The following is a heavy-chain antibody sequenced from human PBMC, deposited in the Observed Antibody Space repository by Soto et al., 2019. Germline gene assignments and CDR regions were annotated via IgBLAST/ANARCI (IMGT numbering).Heavy chain of an antibody. CDR2: ISAYNGNT. J-gene: IGHJ4*02. Sequence: GASVKVSCKASGYTFTSYGISWVRQAPGQGLEWMGWISAYNGNTSYAQKLQGRVTMTTDTSTSTAYMELRSLRSDDTAVYYCARHRLPYSSSWYFDYWGQGTLVTVSS. V-gene: IGHV1-18*01. CDR1: GYTFTSYG. CDR3: ARHRLPYSSSWYFDY. D-gene: IGHD6-13*01.